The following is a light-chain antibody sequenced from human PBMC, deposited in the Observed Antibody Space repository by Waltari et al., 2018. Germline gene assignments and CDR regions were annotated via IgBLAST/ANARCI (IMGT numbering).Light chain of an antibody. CDR1: QSLLHSSGYNY. Sequence: DVVLTQSPLSLPVTPGEPASLSCRSSQSLLHSSGYNYLDWYLQKPGQSPQLLIYLGSSRASGVPDRFTGSGSGTDFTLRITRVEAEDVGLYYCMQALHSITFGQGTRLEIK. J-gene: IGKJ5*01. CDR3: MQALHSIT. V-gene: IGKV2-28*01. CDR2: LGS.